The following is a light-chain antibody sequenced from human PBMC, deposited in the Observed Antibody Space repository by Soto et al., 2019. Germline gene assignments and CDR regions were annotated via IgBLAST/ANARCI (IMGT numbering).Light chain of an antibody. V-gene: IGKV3-11*01. CDR2: DAS. J-gene: IGKJ5*01. CDR3: QQYDRPPIT. CDR1: QSVSSY. Sequence: EIVLTQSPATLSLSPGERATLSCRASQSVSSYLAWYQQKPGQAPRLLIYDASNRATGIPARFSGSGYGTDFTLTISSLEPEDSALYYCQQYDRPPITFGQATRLEI.